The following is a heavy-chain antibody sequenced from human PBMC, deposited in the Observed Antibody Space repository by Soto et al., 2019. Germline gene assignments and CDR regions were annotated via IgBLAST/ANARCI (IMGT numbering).Heavy chain of an antibody. J-gene: IGHJ6*02. V-gene: IGHV1-69*13. CDR3: ARDRRRWIPGYYYYGMDV. CDR2: IIPIFGTA. CDR1: GGTFSSYA. D-gene: IGHD5-18*01. Sequence: ASVKVSCKASGGTFSSYAISWVRQAPGQGLEWMGGIIPIFGTANYAQKFQGRVTITADESTSTAYMELSSLRSEDTAVYYCARDRRRWIPGYYYYGMDVWGQGTTVTVSS.